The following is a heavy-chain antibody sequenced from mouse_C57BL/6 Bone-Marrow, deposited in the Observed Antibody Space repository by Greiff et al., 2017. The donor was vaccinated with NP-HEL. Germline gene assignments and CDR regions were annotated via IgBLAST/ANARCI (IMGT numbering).Heavy chain of an antibody. D-gene: IGHD2-5*01. CDR2: IRSKSNNYAT. V-gene: IGHV10-1*01. Sequence: EVKLVESGGGLVQPKGSLKLSCAASGFSFNTYAMNWVRQAPGKGLEWVARIRSKSNNYATYYADSVKDRFTISRDDSESMLYLQMNNLKTEDTAMYYCVRQVSNYEEYAMDYWGQGTSVTVSS. CDR1: GFSFNTYA. J-gene: IGHJ4*01. CDR3: VRQVSNYEEYAMDY.